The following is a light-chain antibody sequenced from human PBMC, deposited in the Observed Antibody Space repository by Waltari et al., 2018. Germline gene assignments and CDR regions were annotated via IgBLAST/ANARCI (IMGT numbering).Light chain of an antibody. J-gene: IGKJ5*01. Sequence: DTQMHQSPSSLSASAGDRVTITCRASQTVDKYLNWYQQKPGKATKLLIYAGSSLQSGVPSSFSGSGFGTYFTLTITSVQPEDFATYYCQQSYSPPPITFGQGTRLEI. CDR2: AGS. CDR1: QTVDKY. CDR3: QQSYSPPPIT. V-gene: IGKV1-39*01.